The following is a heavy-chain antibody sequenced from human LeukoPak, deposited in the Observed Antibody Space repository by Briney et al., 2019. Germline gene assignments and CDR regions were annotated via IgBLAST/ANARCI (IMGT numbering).Heavy chain of an antibody. CDR1: GGSISSYY. Sequence: SETLSLTCTVSGGSISSYYWSWIRQPAGKGLEWIGRIYTSGSTNYNPSLKSRVTMSVDTPKNQFSLKLSSVTAADTVVYYCARDARYGDYGWFDPWGQGTLVTVSS. J-gene: IGHJ5*02. D-gene: IGHD4-17*01. CDR3: ARDARYGDYGWFDP. CDR2: IYTSGST. V-gene: IGHV4-4*07.